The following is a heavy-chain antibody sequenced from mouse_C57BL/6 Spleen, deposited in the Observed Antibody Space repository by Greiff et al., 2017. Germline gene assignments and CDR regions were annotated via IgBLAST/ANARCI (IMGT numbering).Heavy chain of an antibody. CDR3: ASYYGSSLVAY. V-gene: IGHV1-18*01. D-gene: IGHD1-1*01. CDR2: ITPNNGGT. Sequence: VQLKQSGPELVKPGASVKIPCKASGYTFTDYNMDWVKQSHGKSLEWIGDITPNNGGTIYNQKFKGKATLTVDKSSSTAYMELRSLTSEDTAVYYCASYYGSSLVAYWSQGTLVTVSA. J-gene: IGHJ3*01. CDR1: GYTFTDYN.